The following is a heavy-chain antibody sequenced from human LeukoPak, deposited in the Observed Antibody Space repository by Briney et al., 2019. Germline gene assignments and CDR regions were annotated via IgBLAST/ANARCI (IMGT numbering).Heavy chain of an antibody. CDR2: IWDDGGNK. D-gene: IGHD1-26*01. J-gene: IGHJ4*02. CDR1: GFKFSNFG. CDR3: ARDSAGPHYFDH. Sequence: GGSLRLSCAASGFKFSNFGMHWVRQAPGKGLEWVAVIWDDGGNKLYTDSVKGRFTISRDNSKNKLYRQMNSLRGENTAVYFGARDSAGPHYFDHWGQGTLVTVPS. V-gene: IGHV3-33*01.